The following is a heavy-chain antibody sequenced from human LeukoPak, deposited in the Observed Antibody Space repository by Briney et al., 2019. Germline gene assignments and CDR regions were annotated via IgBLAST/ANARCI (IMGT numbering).Heavy chain of an antibody. D-gene: IGHD2-15*01. V-gene: IGHV3-30*02. J-gene: IGHJ4*02. Sequence: PGGSLRLSCAASGFTFSSYGMHWVRQAPGKGLEWVAFIRYDGSNKYYADSVKGRFTISRDNSKNTLYLQMNSLRAEDTAVYYCAKDGVGCSGGSCYSGYYFDYWGQGTLVTVSS. CDR1: GFTFSSYG. CDR3: AKDGVGCSGGSCYSGYYFDY. CDR2: IRYDGSNK.